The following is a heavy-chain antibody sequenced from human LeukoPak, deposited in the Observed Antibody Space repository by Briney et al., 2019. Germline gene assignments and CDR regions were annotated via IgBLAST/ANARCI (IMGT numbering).Heavy chain of an antibody. CDR2: IKRKTDGGTT. D-gene: IGHD1-26*01. J-gene: IGHJ6*02. CDR3: ATGALLGATRVYYYGMDV. CDR1: GFTFSNAW. V-gene: IGHV3-15*01. Sequence: PGGSLRLSCAASGFTFSNAWMSWVRQAPGKGLEWVGRIKRKTDGGTTDYAAPVKGRFTISRDDSKNTLYLQMNSLKTEDTAVYYCATGALLGATRVYYYGMDVWGQGTTVTVSS.